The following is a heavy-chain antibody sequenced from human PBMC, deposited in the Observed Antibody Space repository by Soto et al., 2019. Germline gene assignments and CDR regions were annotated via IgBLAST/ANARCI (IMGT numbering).Heavy chain of an antibody. CDR3: ARGRLGQIHP. Sequence: SETLSLTCAVYGGSFSGYYWSWIRQPPGKGLEWIGEINHSGSTNYNPSLKSRVTISVDTSKNQFSLKLSSVTAADTAVYYCARGRLGQIHPWGQGTLVTVSS. CDR1: GGSFSGYY. D-gene: IGHD1-26*01. CDR2: INHSGST. J-gene: IGHJ5*02. V-gene: IGHV4-34*01.